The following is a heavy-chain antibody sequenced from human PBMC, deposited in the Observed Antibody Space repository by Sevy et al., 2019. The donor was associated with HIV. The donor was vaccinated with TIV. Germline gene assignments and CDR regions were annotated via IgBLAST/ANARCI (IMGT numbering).Heavy chain of an antibody. D-gene: IGHD3-3*01. CDR1: GFRFGSQA. CDR3: AKDVPDQSWYDDCWSGSRCFDY. V-gene: IGHV3-23*01. CDR2: MSGRGDSR. J-gene: IGHJ4*02. Sequence: GGSLRLSCVGSGFRFGSQAMSWVRQAPGKGLEWVSGMSGRGDSRGYAHSVKGRFTISRDNSKNTVYLQMSSLTADDTARLCSAKDVPDQSWYDDCWSGSRCFDYWGRGILVTVSS.